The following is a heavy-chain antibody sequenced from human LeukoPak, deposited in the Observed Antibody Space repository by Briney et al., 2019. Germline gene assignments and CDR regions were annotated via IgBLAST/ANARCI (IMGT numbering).Heavy chain of an antibody. V-gene: IGHV3-11*01. CDR3: ARGPDYYYDSSGSFDY. J-gene: IGHJ4*02. CDR2: VSGSGKTI. CDR1: GFSFSDHY. Sequence: GGSLRLSCAASGFSFSDHYMAWIRQAPGKGLEWVSYVSGSGKTIYHADSVKGRFTISRDTAKNSVHLQMNSLRVDDTAVYYCARGPDYYYDSSGSFDYWGQGTLVTVSS. D-gene: IGHD3-22*01.